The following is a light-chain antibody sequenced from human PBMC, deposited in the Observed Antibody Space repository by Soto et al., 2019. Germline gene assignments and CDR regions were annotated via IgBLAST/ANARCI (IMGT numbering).Light chain of an antibody. CDR2: VNSDGSH. Sequence: QSVLTQSPSASASLGASVKLTCTLSSGHSSYAIAWHQQQPEKGPRYLMKVNSDGSHTKGDGIPDRFSGSSSGAERYLTISSLQSEDEADYYCQTWGTVMHVVFGGGTKLTVL. CDR3: QTWGTVMHVV. V-gene: IGLV4-69*01. CDR1: SGHSSYA. J-gene: IGLJ2*01.